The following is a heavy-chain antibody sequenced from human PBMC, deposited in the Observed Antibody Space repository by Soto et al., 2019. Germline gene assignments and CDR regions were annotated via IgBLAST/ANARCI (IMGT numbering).Heavy chain of an antibody. D-gene: IGHD2-2*01. CDR3: ASLLGYCSSTSCSNWFDP. CDR2: IYWDDDK. V-gene: IGHV2-5*02. J-gene: IGHJ5*02. Sequence: VSGPTLVNPTQTLTLTCTFSGFSPSTSGVGVGWIRQPPGKALEWLALIYWDDDKRYSPSLKSRLTITKDTSKNQVVLTMTNMDPVDTATYYCASLLGYCSSTSCSNWFDPWGQGTLVTVSS. CDR1: GFSPSTSGVG.